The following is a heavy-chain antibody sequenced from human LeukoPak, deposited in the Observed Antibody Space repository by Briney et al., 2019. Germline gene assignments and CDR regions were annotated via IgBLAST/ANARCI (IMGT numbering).Heavy chain of an antibody. Sequence: ASVKVSCKVSGYTLTELSMHWVRQAPGKGLEWMGGFDPGDGETIYAQKFRGRVTMTEDTSTDTAYMELSSLRSEDTAVYYCATVIAARAYYFDYWGQGTLVTVSS. V-gene: IGHV1-24*01. CDR1: GYTLTELS. CDR2: FDPGDGET. D-gene: IGHD6-6*01. J-gene: IGHJ4*02. CDR3: ATVIAARAYYFDY.